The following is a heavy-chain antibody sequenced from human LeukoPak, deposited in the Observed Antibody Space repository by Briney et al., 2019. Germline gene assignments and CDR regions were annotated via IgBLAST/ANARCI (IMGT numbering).Heavy chain of an antibody. CDR3: ARPRSRGYLTFDY. V-gene: IGHV3-11*06. J-gene: IGHJ4*02. D-gene: IGHD3-22*01. CDR1: GFTVSSNY. Sequence: GGSLRLSCAASGFTVSSNYMSWVRQAPGKGLEWVSYITNSGNSKSYADSVKGRFTISRDNTKNSLYLQMNGLRAEDTAVYYCARPRSRGYLTFDYWGQGILVTVSS. CDR2: ITNSGNSK.